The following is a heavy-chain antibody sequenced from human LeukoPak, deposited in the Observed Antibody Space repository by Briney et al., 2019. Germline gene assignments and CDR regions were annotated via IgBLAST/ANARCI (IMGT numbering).Heavy chain of an antibody. J-gene: IGHJ6*03. D-gene: IGHD1-14*01. Sequence: SETLSLTCTVSGGSISSGGYYWSWIRQHPGKGLEWIGYIYYSGSTYYNPSLKSRVTISVDTSKNQFSLKLSSVTAADTAVYYCARTSGASDYYMDVWGKGTTVTVSS. V-gene: IGHV4-31*03. CDR1: GGSISSGGYY. CDR2: IYYSGST. CDR3: ARTSGASDYYMDV.